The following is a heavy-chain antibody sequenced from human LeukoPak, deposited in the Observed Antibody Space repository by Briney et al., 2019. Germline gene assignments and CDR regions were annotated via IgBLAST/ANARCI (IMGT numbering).Heavy chain of an antibody. V-gene: IGHV1-24*01. D-gene: IGHD3-10*01. CDR2: FDPEDGET. J-gene: IGHJ4*02. CDR3: ATVYYYGSGTEMYYFDY. Sequence: ASVKVSCKVSGYTLTELSMHWVRQAPGKGLEWMGGFDPEDGETIYAQKFQGRVTMTEDISTDTAYMELSSLRSEDTAVYYCATVYYYGSGTEMYYFDYWGQGTLVTVSS. CDR1: GYTLTELS.